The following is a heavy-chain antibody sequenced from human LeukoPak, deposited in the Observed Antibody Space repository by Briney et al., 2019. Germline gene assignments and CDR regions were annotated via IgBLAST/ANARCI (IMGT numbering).Heavy chain of an antibody. CDR3: ASLIEMATINGDYFDY. Sequence: GGSLRLSCETSGFTFSKHALNWVRQAPGKGLEWVSSINSSGTYIYYADSVKGRFTISRDNSKNTLYLQMNSLRAEDTAVYYCASLIEMATINGDYFDYWGQGTLVTVSS. J-gene: IGHJ4*02. D-gene: IGHD5-24*01. V-gene: IGHV3-21*01. CDR2: INSSGTYI. CDR1: GFTFSKHA.